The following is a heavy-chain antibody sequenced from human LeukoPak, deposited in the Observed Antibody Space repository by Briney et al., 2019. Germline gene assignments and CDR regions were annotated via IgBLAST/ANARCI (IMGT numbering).Heavy chain of an antibody. CDR1: GYSFTSYW. CDR2: IYPGDSDT. D-gene: IGHD4-4*01. CDR3: ARHPFYSNYYYGMDV. Sequence: GESLKISCKGSGYSFTSYWIVWVRQMPGKGLEWMGIIYPGDSDTRYSPSFQGQVTISADKSISTAYLQWSSLKASDTAMYYCARHPFYSNYYYGMDVWGQGTTVTVSS. J-gene: IGHJ6*02. V-gene: IGHV5-51*01.